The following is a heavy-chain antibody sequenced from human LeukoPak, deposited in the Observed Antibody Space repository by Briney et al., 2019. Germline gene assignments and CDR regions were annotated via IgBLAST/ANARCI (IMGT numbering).Heavy chain of an antibody. CDR3: ARVFDYYGSGSYYYFDY. CDR1: GGTFSSYA. Sequence: VASVKVSCKASGGTFSSYAISWVRQAPGQGLEWMGWINPNSGGTNYAQKFQGRVTMTRDTSISTAYMELSRLRSDDTAVYYCARVFDYYGSGSYYYFDYWGQGTLVTVSS. V-gene: IGHV1-2*02. CDR2: INPNSGGT. D-gene: IGHD3-10*01. J-gene: IGHJ4*02.